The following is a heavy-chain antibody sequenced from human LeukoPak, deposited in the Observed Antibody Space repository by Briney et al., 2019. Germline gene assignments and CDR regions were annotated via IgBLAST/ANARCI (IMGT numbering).Heavy chain of an antibody. CDR1: GYTFTSYA. V-gene: IGHV1-3*01. CDR2: INAGNGNT. CDR3: ARVGGDSYSYYYYGMDV. Sequence: ASVKVSCKASGYTFTSYAMHWVRQAPGQRLEWMGWINAGNGNTKYSQKFQGRVTITRDTSASTAYMELSSLRSEDTAVYYCARVGGDSYSYYYYGMDVWGQGTTVTVSS. D-gene: IGHD1-26*01. J-gene: IGHJ6*02.